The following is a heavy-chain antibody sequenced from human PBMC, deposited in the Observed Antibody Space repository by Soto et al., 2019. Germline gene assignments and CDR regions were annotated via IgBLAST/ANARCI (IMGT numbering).Heavy chain of an antibody. CDR2: ISSGSSNI. V-gene: IGHV3-21*01. J-gene: IGHJ4*02. CDR1: GFAFRSYN. CDR3: ASATVVAATFDF. D-gene: IGHD2-15*01. Sequence: EVQLVESGGGLVKPGGSLTLSCAASGFAFRSYNRNWVRQAPGKGLEWVASISSGSSNIYYADSVKGRFTISRDNAKNSLFLQMDSLRAEDSAVYYCASATVVAATFDFWGQGTLVTGSS.